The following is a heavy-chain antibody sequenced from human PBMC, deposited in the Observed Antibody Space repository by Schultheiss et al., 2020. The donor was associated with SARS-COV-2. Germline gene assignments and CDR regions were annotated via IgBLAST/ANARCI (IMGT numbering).Heavy chain of an antibody. J-gene: IGHJ6*02. D-gene: IGHD3-10*01. CDR1: GDSISSGGYS. Sequence: LRLSCAVSGDSISSGGYSWSWIRQPPGKGLEWIGSIYHSGSTYYNPSLKSRVTISVDTSKNQFSLKLSSVTAADTAVYYCARDGGSRITMVRGTTNYYYYGMDVWGQGTTVTVSS. V-gene: IGHV4-30-2*03. CDR2: IYHSGST. CDR3: ARDGGSRITMVRGTTNYYYYGMDV.